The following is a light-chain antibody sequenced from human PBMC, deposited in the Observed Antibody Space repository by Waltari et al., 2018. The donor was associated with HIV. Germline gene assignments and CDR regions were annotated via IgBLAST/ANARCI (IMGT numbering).Light chain of an antibody. Sequence: SSELTQDPAVSVALGQTVRITCQGDSLGNYYARGGRQKPGQAPIVVLHDGNHRSSGVPDRFSGSSSGDTASLTITGAQAQDEADYFCYSRDNTGYHWVFGGGTKLTVL. CDR2: DGN. CDR3: YSRDNTGYHWV. J-gene: IGLJ3*02. CDR1: SLGNYY. V-gene: IGLV3-19*01.